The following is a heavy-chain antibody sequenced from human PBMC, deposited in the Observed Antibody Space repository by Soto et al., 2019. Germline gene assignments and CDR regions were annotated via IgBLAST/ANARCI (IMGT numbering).Heavy chain of an antibody. Sequence: SETLSLTCIVSGDSISDHYWTWIRQPPGKGLEWIGCIYYTGSTNYNPSLKSRVSMSLDTSKKQFSLKLTSVTPADTAVYYCAREEVTMVRGIFRNWFDPWGQGILVTVSS. D-gene: IGHD3-10*01. J-gene: IGHJ5*02. CDR3: AREEVTMVRGIFRNWFDP. V-gene: IGHV4-59*11. CDR1: GDSISDHY. CDR2: IYYTGST.